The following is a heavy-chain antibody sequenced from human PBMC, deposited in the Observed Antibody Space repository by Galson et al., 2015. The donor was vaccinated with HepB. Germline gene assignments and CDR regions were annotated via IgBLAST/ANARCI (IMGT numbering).Heavy chain of an antibody. J-gene: IGHJ5*02. CDR2: ISGSSSYI. CDR3: ARYRGGELGFDP. V-gene: IGHV3-21*01. CDR1: GFTFSDYN. Sequence: SLRLSCAASGFTFSDYNMNWVRQAPGKGLEWVSCISGSSSYINYADSVKGRFTISRDNAKNFLYLQLNSLRAEDTAVHYCARYRGGELGFDPWGQGTQVTVSS. D-gene: IGHD2-21*01.